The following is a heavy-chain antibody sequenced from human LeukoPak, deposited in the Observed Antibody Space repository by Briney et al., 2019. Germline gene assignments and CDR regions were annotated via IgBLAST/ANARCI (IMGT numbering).Heavy chain of an antibody. CDR2: INSEGTTT. CDR1: GFTLSTYW. D-gene: IGHD4-11*01. Sequence: GGSLRLSCAASGFTLSTYWMHWVRQAPGKGPVWVSRINSEGTTTQYADSVKGRFAISRDNAKNTLDLQMNSLRDEDTAMYFCARGTHFSNSYNWFDPWGQGTLVTVSS. CDR3: ARGTHFSNSYNWFDP. J-gene: IGHJ5*02. V-gene: IGHV3-74*01.